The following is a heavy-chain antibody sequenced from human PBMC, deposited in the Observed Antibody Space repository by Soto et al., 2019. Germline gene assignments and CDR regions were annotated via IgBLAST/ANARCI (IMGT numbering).Heavy chain of an antibody. Sequence: DVQLVESGGGLVQPGRSLRLSCAASGFSFDEYAMHWVRQAPGKGLEWVSGVSWNSGTMGYGDSVRGRFAISRDNAKNSLYLKMNSLTTEDTALYYCAKGFCSSTRCLTYSYMDVWGKGTTVTVSS. CDR2: VSWNSGTM. J-gene: IGHJ6*03. CDR3: AKGFCSSTRCLTYSYMDV. D-gene: IGHD2-2*01. CDR1: GFSFDEYA. V-gene: IGHV3-9*01.